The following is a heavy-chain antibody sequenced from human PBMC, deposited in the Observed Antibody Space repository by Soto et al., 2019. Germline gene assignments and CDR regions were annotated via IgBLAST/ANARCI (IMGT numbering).Heavy chain of an antibody. CDR1: GFTFSSYA. CDR3: AKKLVGSAYYYGMDV. J-gene: IGHJ6*02. D-gene: IGHD2-21*01. CDR2: ISGSGGST. Sequence: EVQLLESGGGLVQPGGSLRLSCEASGFTFSSYAMSWVRQAPGKGLEWVSTISGSGGSTYYADSVKGRFTIARDNSKNTLYLQMNSLRAEDTAVYYCAKKLVGSAYYYGMDVWGQGTTVTVSS. V-gene: IGHV3-23*01.